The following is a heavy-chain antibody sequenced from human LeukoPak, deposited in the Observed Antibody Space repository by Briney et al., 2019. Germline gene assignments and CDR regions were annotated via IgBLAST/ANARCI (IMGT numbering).Heavy chain of an antibody. J-gene: IGHJ5*02. Sequence: GGSLRLSCAASGFIFSSYAMYWVRQAPGKGLEWVALISFDENRKYYRDSVKGRFTISRDNSNNTMHLQMNSVRPEDTAVYFCARNYYHSSAPGSWFDPWGQGTLVTVSS. CDR1: GFIFSSYA. D-gene: IGHD3-22*01. CDR3: ARNYYHSSAPGSWFDP. V-gene: IGHV3-30*04. CDR2: ISFDENRK.